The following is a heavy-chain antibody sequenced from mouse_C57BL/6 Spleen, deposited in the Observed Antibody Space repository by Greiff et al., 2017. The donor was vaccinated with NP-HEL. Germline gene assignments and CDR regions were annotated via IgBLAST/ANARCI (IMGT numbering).Heavy chain of an antibody. CDR3: AYYGTAWCAY. D-gene: IGHD2-1*01. Sequence: EVQLQQSGPELVKPGASVKMSCKASGYTFTDYNMHWVKQSHGKSLEWIGYINPNYGGTSYNQKFKGKATLTVNKSSSTAYMELRSLTSEDSAVXCCAYYGTAWCAYWGQGTLVTVSA. CDR1: GYTFTDYN. J-gene: IGHJ3*01. V-gene: IGHV1-22*01. CDR2: INPNYGGT.